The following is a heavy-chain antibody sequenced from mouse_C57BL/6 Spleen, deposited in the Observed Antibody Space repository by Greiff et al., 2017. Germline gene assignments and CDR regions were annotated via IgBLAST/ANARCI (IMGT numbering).Heavy chain of an antibody. CDR1: GYTFTDYN. CDR2: INPNNGGT. V-gene: IGHV1-22*01. CDR3: ARERISAGVDGMDY. J-gene: IGHJ4*01. D-gene: IGHD1-1*01. Sequence: EVQLQQSGPELVKPGASVKMSCKASGYTFTDYNMHWVKQSHGRSLEWIGSINPNNGGTRYNQKFKGKATLTVHKPSSTAYMKLRSLTSEESAVYYGARERISAGVDGMDYWGQGTSVTVSS.